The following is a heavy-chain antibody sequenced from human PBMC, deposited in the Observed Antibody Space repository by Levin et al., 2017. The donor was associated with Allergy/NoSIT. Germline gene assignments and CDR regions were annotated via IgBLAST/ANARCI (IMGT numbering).Heavy chain of an antibody. CDR1: RDTFNNYA. J-gene: IGHJ4*02. CDR2: IIPVFTTP. D-gene: IGHD5-18*01. CDR3: ARAPYHADTASTLELDY. V-gene: IGHV1-69*13. Sequence: SVKVSCKTSRDTFNNYAITWVRQAPGQGLEWVGGIIPVFTTPHYAQRFQGRVTITADESTSTAYMELSSLRSDDTAVYYCARAPYHADTASTLELDYWGQGTLVTVSS.